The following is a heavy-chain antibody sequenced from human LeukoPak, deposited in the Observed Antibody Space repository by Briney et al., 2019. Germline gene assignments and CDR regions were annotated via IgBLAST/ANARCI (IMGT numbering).Heavy chain of an antibody. D-gene: IGHD2-21*02. CDR1: GFTFSGSA. CDR3: TLEGRIGDPSFSFDY. Sequence: GGSLRLSCATSGFTFSGSAMHWVRQASGKGLEWVGRIRSKANSYATAYAASVKGRFTISRDDSKNTVYLQMNSLKTEDTAVYYCTLEGRIGDPSFSFDYWGQGTLVTVSS. J-gene: IGHJ4*02. CDR2: IRSKANSYAT. V-gene: IGHV3-73*01.